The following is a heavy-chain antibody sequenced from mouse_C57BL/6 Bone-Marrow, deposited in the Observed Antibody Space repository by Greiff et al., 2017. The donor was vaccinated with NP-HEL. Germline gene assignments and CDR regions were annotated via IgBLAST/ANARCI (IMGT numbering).Heavy chain of an antibody. Sequence: EVQLQQSGPVLVKPGASVKMSCKASGYTFTDYYMNWVKQSHGKSLEWIGVINPYNGGTSYNQKFKGKATLTVDKSSSTAYMELNSLTSEDSAVYYCAEDYYGSSYGYWYFDVWGTGTTVTVSS. D-gene: IGHD1-1*01. CDR3: AEDYYGSSYGYWYFDV. CDR1: GYTFTDYY. V-gene: IGHV1-19*01. CDR2: INPYNGGT. J-gene: IGHJ1*03.